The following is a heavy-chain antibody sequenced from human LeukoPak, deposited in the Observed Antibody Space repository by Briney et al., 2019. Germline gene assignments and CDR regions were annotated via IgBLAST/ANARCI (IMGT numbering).Heavy chain of an antibody. J-gene: IGHJ3*02. CDR3: ARHRQGHPGGAFDI. CDR2: IIPIFGTA. Sequence: EASVKVSCKASGGTFSSYAISWVRQAPGQGLEWMGGIIPIFGTANYAQKFQGRVTITADESTSTAYMELSSLRSEDTAVYYCARHRQGHPGGAFDIWGQGTMVTVSS. V-gene: IGHV1-69*13. D-gene: IGHD3-10*01. CDR1: GGTFSSYA.